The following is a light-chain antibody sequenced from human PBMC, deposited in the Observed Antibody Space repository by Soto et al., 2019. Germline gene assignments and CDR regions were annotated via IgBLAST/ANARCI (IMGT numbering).Light chain of an antibody. CDR2: HAS. V-gene: IGKV3-15*01. Sequence: EVMMTQSPATLSVSPGEGATLSFRASQTVRSHLAWYQQKPGQSHSLLIYHASTRATGVPARVSGSGSGTEFKRIISSLEAEDFGVYYCQPSDSWPLAFGPGTTVDI. CDR1: QTVRSH. J-gene: IGKJ3*01. CDR3: QPSDSWPLA.